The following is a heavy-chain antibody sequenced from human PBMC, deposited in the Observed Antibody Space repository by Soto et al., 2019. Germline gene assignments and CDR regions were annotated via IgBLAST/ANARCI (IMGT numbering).Heavy chain of an antibody. D-gene: IGHD3-10*01. V-gene: IGHV3-23*01. J-gene: IGHJ5*02. CDR2: ISGSGGST. CDR3: AKDTSSNYGSGRLDPSWFDP. CDR1: GFTFSSYA. Sequence: GGSLRLSCAASGFTFSSYAMSWVRQAPGKGLEWVSAISGSGGSTYYEDSGKGRFTISRDNSKNTLYLQMNSLRAEDTAVYYCAKDTSSNYGSGRLDPSWFDPWGKGTLVTVSS.